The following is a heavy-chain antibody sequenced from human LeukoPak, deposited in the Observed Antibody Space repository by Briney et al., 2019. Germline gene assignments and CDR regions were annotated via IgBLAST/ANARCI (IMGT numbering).Heavy chain of an antibody. CDR2: ISGSGGST. J-gene: IGHJ6*02. D-gene: IGHD6-6*01. Sequence: GGSLRLSCAASGFSFSSYAMSWVRQAPGKGLEWVSVISGSGGSTYYADSVKGRFTISRDNSKNTFYLQMNSLRAEDTAVYYCAKDVLSSSVRDYYYGMDVWGQGTTVTVSS. CDR1: GFSFSSYA. V-gene: IGHV3-23*01. CDR3: AKDVLSSSVRDYYYGMDV.